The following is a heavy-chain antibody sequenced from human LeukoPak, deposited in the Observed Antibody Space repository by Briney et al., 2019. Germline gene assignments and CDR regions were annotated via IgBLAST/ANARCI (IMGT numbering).Heavy chain of an antibody. V-gene: IGHV3-9*01. CDR1: GFTFDDYA. J-gene: IGHJ4*02. Sequence: GGSLRLSCAASGFTFDDYAMHWVRQAPGKGLEWVSGISWNSGSIGYADSVKGRFIISRDNAKNSLYLQMNSLRAEDTAVYYCARDRTRASSSWYFDYWGQGTLVTVSS. CDR3: ARDRTRASSSWYFDY. D-gene: IGHD6-13*01. CDR2: ISWNSGSI.